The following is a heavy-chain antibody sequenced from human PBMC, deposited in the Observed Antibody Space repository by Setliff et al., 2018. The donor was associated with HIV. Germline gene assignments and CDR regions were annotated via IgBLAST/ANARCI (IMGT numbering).Heavy chain of an antibody. CDR3: VALVPGGGGRGP. CDR1: GGYLSNHH. D-gene: IGHD2-15*01. V-gene: IGHV4-59*03. CDR2: ISDSGTA. Sequence: SETLSLTCTVSGGYLSNHHWIWIRQPPGKGLEWIGRISDSGTADYDPSLKSQLTISLDTSRNQFSLKLTSVTAADTAIYYCVALVPGGGGRGPWGQGTLVTV. J-gene: IGHJ5*02.